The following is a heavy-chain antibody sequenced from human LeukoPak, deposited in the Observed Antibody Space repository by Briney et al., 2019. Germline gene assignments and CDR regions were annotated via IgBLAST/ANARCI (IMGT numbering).Heavy chain of an antibody. D-gene: IGHD4-17*01. Sequence: SETLSLTCTVSGYSISSGYYWGWIRQPPGKGLDWIGSIYHSGSTYYNTSLKSRVTISIDTSKNQFSLKLTSVTAADTAVYYCARLNGDYVGYWGHGTLVTVSS. CDR2: IYHSGST. CDR3: ARLNGDYVGY. V-gene: IGHV4-38-2*02. J-gene: IGHJ4*01. CDR1: GYSISSGYY.